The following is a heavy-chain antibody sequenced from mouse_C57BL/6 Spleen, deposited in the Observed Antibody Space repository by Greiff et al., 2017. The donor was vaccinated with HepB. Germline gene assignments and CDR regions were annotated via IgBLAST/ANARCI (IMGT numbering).Heavy chain of an antibody. CDR1: GYSITSGYY. CDR3: ARKGVAAMDY. CDR2: ISYDGSN. V-gene: IGHV3-6*01. J-gene: IGHJ4*01. Sequence: VQLKQSGPGLVKPSQSLSLTCSVTGYSITSGYYWNWIRQFPGNKLEWMGYISYDGSNNYNPSLKNRISIPRDTSKNQFFLKLNSVTTEDTATYYCARKGVAAMDYWGQGTSVTVSS.